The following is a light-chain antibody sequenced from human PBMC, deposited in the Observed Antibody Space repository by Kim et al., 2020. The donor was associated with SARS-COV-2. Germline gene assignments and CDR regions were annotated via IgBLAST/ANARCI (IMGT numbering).Light chain of an antibody. CDR1: QNIGVF. CDR2: DAA. CDR3: QRRDNRHGRT. V-gene: IGKV3-11*01. J-gene: IGKJ4*02. Sequence: EVVLTQSPATLSLSPGERATLSCTASQNIGVFLAWYQQKPGHPPRLLIYDAANRPTGIPGRFSGSGSGTDFTLTISSREPEDFGVYYCQRRDNRHGRTFGGGTKVDIK.